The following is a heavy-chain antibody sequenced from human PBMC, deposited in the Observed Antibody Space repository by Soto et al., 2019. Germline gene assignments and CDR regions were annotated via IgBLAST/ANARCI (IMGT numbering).Heavy chain of an antibody. D-gene: IGHD6-19*01. CDR1: GFTFSGSA. V-gene: IGHV3-23*01. J-gene: IGHJ4*02. Sequence: PXGSLRLSCAASGFTFSGSAMTWVRQAPGKWLEYVSSITSSGSEVFHAASVKGRFTMSRDNSKNMLYLQMNSLRAEDTAVYYCAKEGYDSGWYWDFWGQGALVTVYS. CDR2: ITSSGSEV. CDR3: AKEGYDSGWYWDF.